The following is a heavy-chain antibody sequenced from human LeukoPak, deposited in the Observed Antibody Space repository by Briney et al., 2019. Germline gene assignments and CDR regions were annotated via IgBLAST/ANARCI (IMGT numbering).Heavy chain of an antibody. D-gene: IGHD2-2*01. Sequence: RGSLRLSCAASGFTFSSYSMNWVRQAPGKGLEWVSSISSSSSYIYYADSVKGRFTISRDNAKNSLYVQMNSLRAEDTAVYYCARDSTNYYYYMDVWGKGTTVTVSS. V-gene: IGHV3-21*01. J-gene: IGHJ6*03. CDR1: GFTFSSYS. CDR3: ARDSTNYYYYMDV. CDR2: ISSSSSYI.